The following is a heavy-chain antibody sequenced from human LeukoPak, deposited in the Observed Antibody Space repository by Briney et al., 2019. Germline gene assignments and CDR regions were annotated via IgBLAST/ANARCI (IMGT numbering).Heavy chain of an antibody. V-gene: IGHV3-21*01. CDR3: ARAAAGTGFDH. CDR1: GFTFSSYS. D-gene: IGHD6-13*01. CDR2: ISSSSSYI. Sequence: GGSLRLSCAASGFTFSSYSMNWVRQAPGKGLEWVSSISSSSSYIYYADSVKGRFTISRDNAKNSLYLQMNSLRAEDTAVYYCARAAAGTGFDHWGQGTLVTVSS. J-gene: IGHJ4*02.